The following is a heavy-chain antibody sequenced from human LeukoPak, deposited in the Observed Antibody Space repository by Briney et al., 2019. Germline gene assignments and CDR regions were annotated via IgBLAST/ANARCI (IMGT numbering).Heavy chain of an antibody. CDR3: ARDNTAGYYYGSAFDY. Sequence: GGSLRLSCAASGFTFSTYGMNWVRQAPGKGLEWVAVIWYDGSNKYSADSVQGRFTISRDNSKNMLYLQMNSLRAEDTAVYYCARDNTAGYYYGSAFDYWGQGTLVTVSS. D-gene: IGHD3-10*01. CDR1: GFTFSTYG. V-gene: IGHV3-33*01. J-gene: IGHJ4*02. CDR2: IWYDGSNK.